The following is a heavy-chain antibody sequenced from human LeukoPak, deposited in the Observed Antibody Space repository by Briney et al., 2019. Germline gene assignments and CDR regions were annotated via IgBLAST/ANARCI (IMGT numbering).Heavy chain of an antibody. CDR1: GGSISGYY. D-gene: IGHD3-10*01. J-gene: IGHJ6*02. V-gene: IGHV4-59*08. CDR3: ARLAARRGYYYSGMDV. CDR2: IYYSGST. Sequence: TSSETLSLTCTVSGGSISGYYWSWIRQPPGKGLEWIGYIYYSGSTNYNPSLKSRVTISVDTSKNQFSLELSSVTAADTAVYYCARLAARRGYYYSGMDVWGQGTTVTVSS.